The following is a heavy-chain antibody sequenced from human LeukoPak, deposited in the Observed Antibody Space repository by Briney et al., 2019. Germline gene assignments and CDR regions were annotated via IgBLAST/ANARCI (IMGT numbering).Heavy chain of an antibody. CDR1: GFTVSKNF. CDR2: ISSSGSTI. CDR3: AREGAQGFDY. Sequence: GGSLRLSCAASGFTVSKNFMNWVRQAPGKGLEWVSYISSSGSTIYYADSVKGRFTISRDNAKNSLNLQMNSLRAEDTAVYYCAREGAQGFDYWGQGTLVTVSS. D-gene: IGHD3-16*01. J-gene: IGHJ4*02. V-gene: IGHV3-48*04.